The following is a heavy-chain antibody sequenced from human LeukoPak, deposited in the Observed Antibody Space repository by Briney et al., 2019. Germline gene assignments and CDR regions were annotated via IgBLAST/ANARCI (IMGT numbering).Heavy chain of an antibody. J-gene: IGHJ4*02. D-gene: IGHD1-1*01. V-gene: IGHV4-59*01. CDR2: SYERGST. CDR3: TRDRELGY. CDR1: GGSISNFY. Sequence: SETLSLTCTVSGGSISNFYWSWIRQPPGKGLEWIGWSYERGSTSYNPSLKRRVAISVDTSENQFSLRLSSVTAADTAVYYCTRDRELGYWGQGTLVTVSS.